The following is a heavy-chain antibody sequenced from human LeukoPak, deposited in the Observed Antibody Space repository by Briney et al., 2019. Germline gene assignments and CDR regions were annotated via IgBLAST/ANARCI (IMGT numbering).Heavy chain of an antibody. D-gene: IGHD2-21*01. CDR3: AKIRYGGDSGLDY. CDR2: IGGSGGIT. J-gene: IGHJ4*02. Sequence: GSLRLSCAASGFTFSSYAMNWVRQAPGKGLEWVSLIGGSGGITYYADSVEGRFTISRDNSKNTLYLQMNSLRAGDTAVYYCAKIRYGGDSGLDYWGQGTLVTVSS. V-gene: IGHV3-23*01. CDR1: GFTFSSYA.